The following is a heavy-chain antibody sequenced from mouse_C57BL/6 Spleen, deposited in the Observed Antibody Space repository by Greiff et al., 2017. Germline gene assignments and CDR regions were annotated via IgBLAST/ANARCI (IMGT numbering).Heavy chain of an antibody. V-gene: IGHV5-4*01. Sequence: EVQGVESGGGLVKPGGSLKLSCAASGFTFSSYAMSWVRQTPEKRLEWVATISDGGSYTCYPDNVKGRFTISRDNAKNNLYLQMSHLKSEDTAMYYCARDGSSYGFAYWGQGTLVTVSA. J-gene: IGHJ3*01. D-gene: IGHD1-1*01. CDR2: ISDGGSYT. CDR1: GFTFSSYA. CDR3: ARDGSSYGFAY.